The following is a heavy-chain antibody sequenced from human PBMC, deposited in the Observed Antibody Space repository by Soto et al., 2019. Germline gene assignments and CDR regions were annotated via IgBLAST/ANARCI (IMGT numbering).Heavy chain of an antibody. CDR1: GGSISSGGYS. V-gene: IGHV4-30-2*01. D-gene: IGHD6-19*01. CDR3: ARDRSSGLLSWFDP. J-gene: IGHJ5*02. Sequence: PSETLSLTCAVSGGSISSGGYSWSWIRQPPGKGLEWIGYIYHSGSTYYNPSLKSRVTISVDRSKNQFSLKLSSVTAADTAVYYCARDRSSGLLSWFDPWGQGTLVTVSS. CDR2: IYHSGST.